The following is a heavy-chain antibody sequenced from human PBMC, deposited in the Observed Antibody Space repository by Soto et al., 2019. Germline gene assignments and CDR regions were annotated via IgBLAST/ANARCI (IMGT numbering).Heavy chain of an antibody. CDR3: ARGVGGYCTNGVCYTLDY. J-gene: IGHJ4*02. Sequence: QVQLVQSGAEVKKPGASVKVSCKASGYTFTSYDINWVRQATGQGLEWIGWMNPNSGNTGYAQKFQGRVTMTRNTSISTAYMELSSLRSEDTAVYYCARGVGGYCTNGVCYTLDYWGQGTLVTVSS. D-gene: IGHD2-8*01. CDR2: MNPNSGNT. CDR1: GYTFTSYD. V-gene: IGHV1-8*01.